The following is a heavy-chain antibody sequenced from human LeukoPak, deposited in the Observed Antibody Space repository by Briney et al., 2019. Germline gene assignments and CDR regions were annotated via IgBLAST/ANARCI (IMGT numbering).Heavy chain of an antibody. CDR2: INHSGST. D-gene: IGHD3-22*01. V-gene: IGHV4-34*01. J-gene: IGHJ4*02. Sequence: PSETLSLTCAVYGGSFSGYYWSWIRQPPGKGLEWIGEINHSGSTNYNPSLKSRVTISVDTSKNQFSLKLSSVTAADTAVYYCARGRPRSYYYDSSGMLCYFDYCGQGTLVTVPS. CDR3: ARGRPRSYYYDSSGMLCYFDY. CDR1: GGSFSGYY.